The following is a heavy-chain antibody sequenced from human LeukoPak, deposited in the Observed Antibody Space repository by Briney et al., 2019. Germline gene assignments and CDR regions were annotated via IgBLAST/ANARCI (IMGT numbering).Heavy chain of an antibody. CDR1: GFTFSSYA. J-gene: IGHJ4*02. Sequence: GGSLRLSCAGSGFTFSSYAMSWVRQAPEKGLECVSVISGTSDRTFYADSVQGRFTISRDNSKSTVYLQMSSLRPEDTAVYFCATAIVPYHYLDYWGQGTLVTVSS. V-gene: IGHV3-23*01. CDR3: ATAIVPYHYLDY. CDR2: ISGTSDRT. D-gene: IGHD1-26*01.